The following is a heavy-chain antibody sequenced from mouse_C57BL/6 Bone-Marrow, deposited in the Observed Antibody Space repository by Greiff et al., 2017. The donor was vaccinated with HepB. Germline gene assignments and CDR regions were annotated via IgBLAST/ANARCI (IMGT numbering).Heavy chain of an antibody. D-gene: IGHD2-12*01. CDR1: GYTFTSYW. Sequence: VQLQQSGAELVKPGASVKMSCKASGYTFTSYWITWVKQRPGQGLEWIGDIYPGSGSTNYNEKFKSKATLTVDTSSSTAYMQLSSLTSEDSAVYYCAKGGLYYSSFDYWGQGTTLTVSS. CDR2: IYPGSGST. J-gene: IGHJ2*01. V-gene: IGHV1-55*01. CDR3: AKGGLYYSSFDY.